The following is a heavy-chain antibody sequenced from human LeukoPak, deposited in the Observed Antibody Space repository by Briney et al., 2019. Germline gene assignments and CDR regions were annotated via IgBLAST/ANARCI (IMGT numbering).Heavy chain of an antibody. D-gene: IGHD2-2*01. CDR3: TRGATSFYYFDQ. Sequence: SETLSLTCTVSGGSISSGDYCWSWIRQPPGKGLEWIGYIYYSGSTYYNPSLKSRVTISVDTSKNQFSLKLSSVTATDTAVYYCTRGATSFYYFDQWAQGTPVTVSS. J-gene: IGHJ4*02. V-gene: IGHV4-30-4*02. CDR1: GGSISSGDYC. CDR2: IYYSGST.